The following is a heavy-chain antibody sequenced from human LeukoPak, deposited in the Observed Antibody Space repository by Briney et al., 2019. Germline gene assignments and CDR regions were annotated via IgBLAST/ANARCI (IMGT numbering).Heavy chain of an antibody. D-gene: IGHD3-3*01. J-gene: IGHJ4*02. Sequence: SETLSLTCAVYGGSFSGYYWSWIRQPPGKGLEWIGEINHSGSTNYNPSLKSRVTISVDTSKNQFSLKLSSVTAADTAAYYCASRRLRFLEWHAYYFDYWGQGTLVTVSS. CDR1: GGSFSGYY. CDR3: ASRRLRFLEWHAYYFDY. V-gene: IGHV4-34*01. CDR2: INHSGST.